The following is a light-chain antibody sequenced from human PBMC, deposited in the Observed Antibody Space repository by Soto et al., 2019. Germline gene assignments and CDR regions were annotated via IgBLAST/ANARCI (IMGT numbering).Light chain of an antibody. CDR2: GAS. J-gene: IGKJ1*01. CDR1: QSVSSN. V-gene: IGKV3-15*01. Sequence: EIVMTQSPATLSVSPGERATLSCRASQSVSSNLAWYQQKPGQAPRLLIYGASTRATGIPARFSGSGSGTEVTLTISSVLSEDFAVYYCQHYNNWRRTFGQGTKVEIK. CDR3: QHYNNWRRT.